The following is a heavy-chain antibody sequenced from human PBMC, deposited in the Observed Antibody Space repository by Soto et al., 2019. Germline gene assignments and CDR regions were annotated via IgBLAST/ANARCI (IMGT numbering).Heavy chain of an antibody. CDR1: GGSISSSSYY. CDR3: ARQNSDSSGYYVLDY. Sequence: PSETLSLTCTVSGGSISSSSYYWGWIRQPPGKGLEWIGTISYSGNTYYNPSLKSRVTISVGTSKTQFALRLSSVTAADTAVYYCARQNSDSSGYYVLDYWGQGTLVTVSS. V-gene: IGHV4-39*01. CDR2: ISYSGNT. J-gene: IGHJ4*02. D-gene: IGHD3-22*01.